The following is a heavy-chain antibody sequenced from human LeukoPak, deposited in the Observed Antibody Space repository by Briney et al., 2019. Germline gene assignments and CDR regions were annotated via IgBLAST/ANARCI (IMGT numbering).Heavy chain of an antibody. CDR1: GFTFGDYA. V-gene: IGHV3-30*04. CDR3: ATLEFGESKPVPIDY. CDR2: ISYDGSNK. Sequence: PGGSLRLSCTASGFTFGDYAMHWVRQAPGKGLEWVAVISYDGSNKYYADSVKGRFTISRDNSKNTLYLQMNSLRAEDTAVYYCATLEFGESKPVPIDYWGQGTLVTVSS. D-gene: IGHD3-10*01. J-gene: IGHJ4*02.